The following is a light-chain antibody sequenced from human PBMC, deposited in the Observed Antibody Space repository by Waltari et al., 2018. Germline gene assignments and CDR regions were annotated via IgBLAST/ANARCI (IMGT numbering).Light chain of an antibody. CDR2: DAS. J-gene: IGKJ2*01. Sequence: EIVLTQSPGTLSLSPGERASLSCRASQIISTSYLAWYQQKPGQAPRLLIYDASRRATGIPDRFSGSGSGTDFTLTIRDLQPEDFATYSCQQSYSTPYTFGQGTKMEI. CDR3: QQSYSTPYT. CDR1: QIISTSY. V-gene: IGKV3D-20*02.